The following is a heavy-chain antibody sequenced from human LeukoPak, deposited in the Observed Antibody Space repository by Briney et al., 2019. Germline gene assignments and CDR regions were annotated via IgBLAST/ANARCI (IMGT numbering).Heavy chain of an antibody. Sequence: GGSLRLSCATSGFTFSRFGIHWVRQAPGKGLEWLAFIRYDGDNKYYADSVKGRFSISRDNSKNTVDVQMNSLRLEDTAVYYCTKSRSDAWSGSFDYWGQGTLVTVSS. J-gene: IGHJ4*02. CDR2: IRYDGDNK. V-gene: IGHV3-30*02. D-gene: IGHD3-10*01. CDR3: TKSRSDAWSGSFDY. CDR1: GFTFSRFG.